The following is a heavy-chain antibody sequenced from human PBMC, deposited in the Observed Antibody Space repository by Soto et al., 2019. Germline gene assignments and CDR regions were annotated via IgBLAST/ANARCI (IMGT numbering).Heavy chain of an antibody. CDR3: VRVLDSSWYADL. CDR2: IFYTGLT. CDR1: GGSVSNASFY. D-gene: IGHD3-22*01. Sequence: QVQLQESGPGLVKPSETLSLTCSVSGGSVSNASFYWTWIRQAPGTGLEYIGYIFYTGLTNYNPSLSSRVTISLATSKNHFSLKLNSMTAADTAVYYCVRVLDSSWYADLWGRGTLVTVSS. J-gene: IGHJ2*01. V-gene: IGHV4-61*03.